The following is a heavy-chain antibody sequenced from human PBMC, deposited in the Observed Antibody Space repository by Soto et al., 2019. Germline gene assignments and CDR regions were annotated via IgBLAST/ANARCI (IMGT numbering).Heavy chain of an antibody. D-gene: IGHD2-15*01. CDR2: INPIFGTA. J-gene: IGHJ6*02. CDR3: GRDGYCSGGSCYLVRGMDV. Sequence: QVQLVQSGAEVKKPGSSVKVSCKASGGTFSSYAISWVRQAPGQGLEWMGGINPIFGTANYAQKFQGRVTITADKSTSTAYMVRGSLRSEDTAVYYCGRDGYCSGGSCYLVRGMDVWGQGTTVTVSS. CDR1: GGTFSSYA. V-gene: IGHV1-69*06.